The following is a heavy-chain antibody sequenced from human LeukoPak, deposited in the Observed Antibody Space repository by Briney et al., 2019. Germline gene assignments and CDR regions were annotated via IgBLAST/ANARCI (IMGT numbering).Heavy chain of an antibody. J-gene: IGHJ5*02. D-gene: IGHD2-15*01. CDR1: GFTFSSYT. CDR3: ARRYCSGGSCYDWFDP. CDR2: ISSSSIYI. Sequence: PGGSLRLSCAASGFTFSSYTMNWVRQAPGKGLEWVSSISSSSIYIYYADSLKGRFTISRDNAKNSLYLQINSLRAEDTAVYYCARRYCSGGSCYDWFDPWGQGTLVTVSS. V-gene: IGHV3-21*01.